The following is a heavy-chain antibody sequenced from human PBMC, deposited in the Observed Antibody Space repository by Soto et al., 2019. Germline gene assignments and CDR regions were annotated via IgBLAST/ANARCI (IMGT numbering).Heavy chain of an antibody. CDR2: ISISSTYI. J-gene: IGHJ6*02. CDR1: GFTFSSYA. V-gene: IGHV3-23*01. Sequence: GGSLRLSCAASGFTFSSYAMNWVRQAPGKGLEWVLSISISSTYIYYADSVKGRFTISRDNSKNTLYLQMNSLRAEDTAVYYCAKARFPNYYYGMDVWGQGTTVTVSS. D-gene: IGHD3-10*01. CDR3: AKARFPNYYYGMDV.